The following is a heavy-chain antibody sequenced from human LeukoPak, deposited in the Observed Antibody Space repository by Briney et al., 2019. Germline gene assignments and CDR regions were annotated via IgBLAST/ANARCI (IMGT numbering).Heavy chain of an antibody. D-gene: IGHD2-2*01. CDR2: IYYRGST. V-gene: IGHV4-61*01. Sequence: PSETLSLTCTASGGSVSSGLHYWNWIRQPPGKGLEWIGYIYYRGSTDYNPSLKSRVTMSVDTSKNQFSLKLRSVTAADTAVYYCARDSHFCSGISCDLGWFDPWGQGTLVTVSS. J-gene: IGHJ5*02. CDR3: ARDSHFCSGISCDLGWFDP. CDR1: GGSVSSGLHY.